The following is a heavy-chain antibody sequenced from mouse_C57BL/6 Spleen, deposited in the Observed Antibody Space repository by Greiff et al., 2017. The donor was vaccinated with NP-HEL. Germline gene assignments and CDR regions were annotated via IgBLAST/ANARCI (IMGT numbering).Heavy chain of an antibody. CDR2: SRNKANDYTT. CDR3: ARDARWSYAMDY. CDR1: GFTFSDFY. D-gene: IGHD1-1*02. J-gene: IGHJ4*01. Sequence: EVNVVESGGGLVQSGRSLRLSCATSGFTFSDFYMEWVRQAPGKGLEWIAASRNKANDYTTEYSASVKGRFIVSRDTSQSILYLQMNALRAEDTAIYYCARDARWSYAMDYWGQGTSVTVSS. V-gene: IGHV7-1*01.